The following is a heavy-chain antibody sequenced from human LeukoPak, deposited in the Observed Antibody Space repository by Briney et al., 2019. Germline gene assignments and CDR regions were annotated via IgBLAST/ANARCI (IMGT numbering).Heavy chain of an antibody. J-gene: IGHJ6*03. Sequence: SETLSLTCTVSGGSVNSYYWNWIRQPPGKGLEWIGYIYYSGSTNYNPSLKSRVTISVDTSKNQFSLKVNSVTAADTAVYYCAREALIEGFYYYMDVWGKGTTVTVSS. CDR1: GGSVNSYY. CDR3: AREALIEGFYYYMDV. CDR2: IYYSGST. V-gene: IGHV4-59*02.